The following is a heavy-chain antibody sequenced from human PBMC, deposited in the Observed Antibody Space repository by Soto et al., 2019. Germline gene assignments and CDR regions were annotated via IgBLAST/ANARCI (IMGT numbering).Heavy chain of an antibody. CDR3: ARDSWDGTPDFDY. CDR2: ISSDGSNI. J-gene: IGHJ4*02. D-gene: IGHD1-1*01. V-gene: IGHV3-30-3*01. Sequence: QVQLVESGGDVVQPGRSLRLSCAASGFTFSTYAMHWVRQAPGKGLEWVAAISSDGSNIYYADSVKGRFTISRDNSKNTLYLEMSSLRAEDTAVYYCARDSWDGTPDFDYWGQGTLVTVSS. CDR1: GFTFSTYA.